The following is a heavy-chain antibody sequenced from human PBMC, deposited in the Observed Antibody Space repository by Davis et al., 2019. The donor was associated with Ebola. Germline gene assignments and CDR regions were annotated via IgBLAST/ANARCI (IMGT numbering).Heavy chain of an antibody. D-gene: IGHD3-10*01. CDR2: IWYDGSNK. CDR1: GFTFSGSA. CDR3: ALEGPGSKRGPFYALDV. Sequence: GESLKISCAASGFTFSGSAMHWVRQAPGKGLEWVAVIWYDGSNKYYADSVKGRFTISRDNSKNTLYLEMNSLRAEDTAVYYCALEGPGSKRGPFYALDVWGQGTAVTVSS. V-gene: IGHV3-33*08. J-gene: IGHJ6*02.